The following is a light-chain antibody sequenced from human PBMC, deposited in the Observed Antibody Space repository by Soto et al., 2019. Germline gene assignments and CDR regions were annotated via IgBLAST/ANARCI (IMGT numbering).Light chain of an antibody. CDR1: QSVSSF. V-gene: IGKV3-11*01. CDR3: QQRLHWPLT. CDR2: DAS. J-gene: IGKJ4*01. Sequence: EIVLTQSPATLSLSPGERATLSCRASQSVSSFFVWYQQKRGEAPRLLIYDASKRATGIPARFSGSGSGTDFTLTISSLEPEDFAVYYCQQRLHWPLTFGGGTTVASK.